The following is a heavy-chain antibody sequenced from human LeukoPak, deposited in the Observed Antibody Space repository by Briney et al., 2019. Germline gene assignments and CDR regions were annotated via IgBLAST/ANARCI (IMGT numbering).Heavy chain of an antibody. CDR1: GYSFTGYY. Sequence: GASVKVSCKASGYSFTGYYIHWVRQAPGQGLEWMGWINPNSGGTNYALEFQGRVTMTRDTSFSTAYMELSRLTSDDTAVYYCARTTYGSGTYYPLDYWGQGTLVTVSS. CDR3: ARTTYGSGTYYPLDY. CDR2: INPNSGGT. J-gene: IGHJ4*02. D-gene: IGHD3-10*01. V-gene: IGHV1-2*02.